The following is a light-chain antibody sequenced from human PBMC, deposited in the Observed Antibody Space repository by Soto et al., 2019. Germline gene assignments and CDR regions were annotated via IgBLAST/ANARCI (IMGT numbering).Light chain of an antibody. CDR3: DQYGYSPKT. J-gene: IGKJ2*01. CDR2: GTS. CDR1: RSVNSRY. Sequence: EIVLTQSPGTLSLSQGDRATLSCRASRSVNSRYLAWYQQKPGQAPRLLIYGTSTRATGIPDRFSGSGSGTDFTLTISRLEPEAFAVYHGDQYGYSPKTFGQGTNLEIK. V-gene: IGKV3-20*01.